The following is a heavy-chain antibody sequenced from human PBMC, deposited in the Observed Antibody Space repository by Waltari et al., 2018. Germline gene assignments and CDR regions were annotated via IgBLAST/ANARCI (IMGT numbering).Heavy chain of an antibody. J-gene: IGHJ4*02. V-gene: IGHV3-21*01. CDR1: EFTFSSYS. CDR2: ISSSGGHK. Sequence: ASEFTFSSYSMNWVRQAPGKGLEWVSSISSSGGHKFYAASMEGRFTISRDNAKNSLYLQMNSLRAEDTAVYYCATSEYQLVLVDEYWGQGTLVTVSS. D-gene: IGHD2-2*01. CDR3: ATSEYQLVLVDEY.